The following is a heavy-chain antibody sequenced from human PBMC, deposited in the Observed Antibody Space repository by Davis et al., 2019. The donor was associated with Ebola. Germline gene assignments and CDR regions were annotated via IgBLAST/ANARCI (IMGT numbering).Heavy chain of an antibody. CDR2: MYYDGST. CDR3: ARSSIVEGPSAPSDY. CDR1: GGSLAIGGYY. V-gene: IGHV4-31*03. J-gene: IGHJ4*02. D-gene: IGHD2-2*01. Sequence: LRLSCTVPGGSLAIGGYYWGWVRQHPGKGLEWIGNMYYDGSTFYNPSLQSRTSISADRSKNQFSLRLTSVTAADTAIYYCARSSIVEGPSAPSDYWGPGTLVTVSS.